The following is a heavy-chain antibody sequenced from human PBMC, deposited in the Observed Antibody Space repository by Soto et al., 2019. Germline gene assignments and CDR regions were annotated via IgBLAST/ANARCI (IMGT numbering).Heavy chain of an antibody. D-gene: IGHD3-16*02. V-gene: IGHV3-23*01. CDR2: ISGSGGST. CDR1: GFTFSSYA. J-gene: IGHJ4*02. CDR3: AKDFNDYIWGSYPLEVDY. Sequence: GGSLRLSCAASGFTFSSYAMSWVRQAPGKGLEWVSTISGSGGSTYYADSVKGRFTISRDNSQNTLYLQMNSLRAEDTAVYYCAKDFNDYIWGSYPLEVDYWGQGTLVTVSS.